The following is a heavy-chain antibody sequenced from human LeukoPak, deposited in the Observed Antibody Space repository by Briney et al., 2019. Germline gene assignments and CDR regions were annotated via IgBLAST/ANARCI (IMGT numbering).Heavy chain of an antibody. CDR1: GYTFTSYG. V-gene: IGHV1-18*01. D-gene: IGHD5-12*01. Sequence: ASVKVSCKASGYTFTSYGIGWVRQAPGQGLEWMGWISGNNGNTNYAQKLQGRVTMTTDTSTSTAYMELRSLRSDDTAVYYCARISGYDLNFDYWGQGTLVTVSS. J-gene: IGHJ4*02. CDR3: ARISGYDLNFDY. CDR2: ISGNNGNT.